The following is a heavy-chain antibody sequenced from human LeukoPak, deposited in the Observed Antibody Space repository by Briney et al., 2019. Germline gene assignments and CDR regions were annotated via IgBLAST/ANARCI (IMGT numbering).Heavy chain of an antibody. CDR1: GGSISSSSYY. CDR2: IYYSGST. CDR3: ASLGLTLRLRNDY. V-gene: IGHV4-39*01. D-gene: IGHD3-16*01. J-gene: IGHJ4*02. Sequence: PSETLSLTCTVSGGSISSSSYYWGWLRQPPGTGLEWIGSIYYSGSTYYNPSLKSRVTISVDTSKNQFSLKLSSVTAADTAVYYCASLGLTLRLRNDYWGQGTLVTVSS.